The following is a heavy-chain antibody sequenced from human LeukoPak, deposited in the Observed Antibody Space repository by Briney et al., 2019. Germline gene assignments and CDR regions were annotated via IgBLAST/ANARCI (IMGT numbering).Heavy chain of an antibody. J-gene: IGHJ3*02. V-gene: IGHV4-34*01. Sequence: SETLSLTCTVSGGSISSYYWSWIRQPPGKGLEWIGEINHSGSTNYNPSLKSRVTISVDTSKNQFSLKLSSVTAADTAVYYCARWRWELSPWGPDAFDIWGQGAMVTVSS. CDR1: GGSISSYY. D-gene: IGHD1-26*01. CDR3: ARWRWELSPWGPDAFDI. CDR2: INHSGST.